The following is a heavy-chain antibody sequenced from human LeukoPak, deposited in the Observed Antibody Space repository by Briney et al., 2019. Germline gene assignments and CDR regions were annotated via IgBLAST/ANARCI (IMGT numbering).Heavy chain of an antibody. J-gene: IGHJ5*02. V-gene: IGHV1-2*02. CDR2: INPNSGGT. CDR1: GYTFTGYY. Sequence: ASVKVSCKASGYTFTGYYMHWVRQAPGQGLEWMGWINPNSGGTNYAQKFQGRGTMTRDTSISTAYMELSRLRSDDTAVYYCARGSDSMITFGTFDPWGQGTLVTVSS. CDR3: ARGSDSMITFGTFDP. D-gene: IGHD3-16*01.